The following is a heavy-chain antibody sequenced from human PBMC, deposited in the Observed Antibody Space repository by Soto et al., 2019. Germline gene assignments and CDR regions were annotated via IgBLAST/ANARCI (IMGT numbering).Heavy chain of an antibody. V-gene: IGHV4-4*07. Sequence: LPETLSLTCTVSGASISAYAWSWIRQPAGKGLEWIGRLYSSGNTNYNPSFKSRLTMSADTSKNQFSLKLSSVTAADTAVYYCARGPYSSGWYVVDYWGQGTLVTVSS. CDR2: LYSSGNT. J-gene: IGHJ4*02. CDR3: ARGPYSSGWYVVDY. CDR1: GASISAYA. D-gene: IGHD6-19*01.